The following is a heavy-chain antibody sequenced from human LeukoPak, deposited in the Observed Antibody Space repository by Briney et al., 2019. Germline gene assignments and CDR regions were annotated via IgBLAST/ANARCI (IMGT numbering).Heavy chain of an antibody. D-gene: IGHD4-17*01. V-gene: IGHV4-34*01. CDR3: ARDLPSDSTVTTSPFDY. J-gene: IGHJ4*02. Sequence: SETLSLTCAVYGGSFSGYYWSWIRQPPGKGLEWIGEINHSGSTNYNPSLKSRVTISVDTSKNQFSLKLSSVTAADTAVYYCARDLPSDSTVTTSPFDYWGQGTLVTVSS. CDR1: GGSFSGYY. CDR2: INHSGST.